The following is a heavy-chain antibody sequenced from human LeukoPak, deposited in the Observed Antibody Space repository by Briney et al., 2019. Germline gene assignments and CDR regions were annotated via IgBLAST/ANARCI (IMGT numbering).Heavy chain of an antibody. Sequence: SETLSLTCTVSGYSISSGYYWGWIRQPPGKGLEWIGSIYHSGSTYYNPSLKSRVTISVDTSKNQFSLKLSSVTAADTAVYYCARAQSMVRGEKNDYWGQGTLVTVSS. V-gene: IGHV4-38-2*02. CDR2: IYHSGST. CDR3: ARAQSMVRGEKNDY. D-gene: IGHD3-10*01. CDR1: GYSISSGYY. J-gene: IGHJ4*02.